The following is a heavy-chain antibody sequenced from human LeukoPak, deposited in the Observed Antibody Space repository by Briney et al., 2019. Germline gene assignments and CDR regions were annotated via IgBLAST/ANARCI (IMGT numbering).Heavy chain of an antibody. CDR1: GFTFSNAW. J-gene: IGHJ6*03. CDR3: TTDLSSYGLYYYYYMDV. Sequence: GGSLRLSCAASGFTFSNAWMSWVRQAPGKGLEWVGRIKSKTDGGTTDYAAPVKGRFTISRDDSKNTLYLQMNSLKTEDTAVYYCTTDLSSYGLYYYYYMDVWGKGTTVTVS. CDR2: IKSKTDGGTT. D-gene: IGHD5-18*01. V-gene: IGHV3-15*01.